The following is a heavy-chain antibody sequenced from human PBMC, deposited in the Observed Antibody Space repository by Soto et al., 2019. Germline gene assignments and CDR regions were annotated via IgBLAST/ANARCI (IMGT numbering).Heavy chain of an antibody. Sequence: EVQLLESGGGLVQPGGSLRLSCAVSGFTFSSYVMSWVRQAPGKGLEWVSAISGGGGSTYYADSVKGRFTISRDNSKNTLYLQMNSLRADDTAEYSCAKDGRSSSWTYYFDYWGQGSLVTVSS. CDR2: ISGGGGST. J-gene: IGHJ4*02. D-gene: IGHD6-13*01. CDR3: AKDGRSSSWTYYFDY. V-gene: IGHV3-23*01. CDR1: GFTFSSYV.